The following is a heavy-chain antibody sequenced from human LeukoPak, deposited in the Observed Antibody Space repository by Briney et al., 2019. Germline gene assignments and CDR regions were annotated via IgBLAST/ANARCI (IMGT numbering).Heavy chain of an antibody. V-gene: IGHV1-18*01. Sequence: RASVKVSCKASGYTFTSYGISWVRQAPGQGLEWMGWISAYNGNTNYAQKLQGRVTMTTDTSTSTAYMELRSLRSDDTAVYYCARELDPPRPPDYCYYGMDVWGQGTTVTVSS. CDR3: ARELDPPRPPDYCYYGMDV. CDR2: ISAYNGNT. CDR1: GYTFTSYG. J-gene: IGHJ6*02.